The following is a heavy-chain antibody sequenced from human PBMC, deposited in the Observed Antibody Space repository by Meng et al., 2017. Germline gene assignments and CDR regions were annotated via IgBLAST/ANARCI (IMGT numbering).Heavy chain of an antibody. J-gene: IGHJ4*02. V-gene: IGHV1-18*01. CDR1: AYTLSSDG. Sequence: QGQRVQSGGEVKKPGASVKVSCDASAYTLSSDGFSWVRQAPGQGLEWLGWINTYNGKTDYAHKFQDRVTLTTDTFTNTAYMELRSLRPDDTAVYYCATRGNPYLNCWGQGTLVTVSS. CDR2: INTYNGKT. CDR3: ATRGNPYLNC.